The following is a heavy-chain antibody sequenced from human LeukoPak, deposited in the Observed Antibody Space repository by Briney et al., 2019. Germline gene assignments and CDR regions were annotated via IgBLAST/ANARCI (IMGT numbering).Heavy chain of an antibody. V-gene: IGHV4-59*01. CDR1: GGSISSYY. CDR2: IYYSGST. Sequence: SETLSLTCTVSGGSISSYYWSWIRQPPGKGLEWIGYIYYSGSTKYNPSLKSRVTISVDTSKKQFALKVSSVNAADAAVYYCARLTSLVRPYYFDYWGQGTLVTVSS. D-gene: IGHD1-20*01. CDR3: ARLTSLVRPYYFDY. J-gene: IGHJ4*02.